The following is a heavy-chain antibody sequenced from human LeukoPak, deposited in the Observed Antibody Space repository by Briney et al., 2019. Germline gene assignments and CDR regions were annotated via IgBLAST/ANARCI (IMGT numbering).Heavy chain of an antibody. Sequence: ASVKVSCKASGATFSSYAINWVRQAPGQGLEWMGRIIPMLGTVNYAQKFQGRVTIIADKFTSTAYMEVSSLRSEDTAVYYCARDQKVGATPYFGMDVWGQGTTVTVSS. CDR3: ARDQKVGATPYFGMDV. CDR2: IIPMLGTV. D-gene: IGHD1-26*01. J-gene: IGHJ6*02. CDR1: GATFSSYA. V-gene: IGHV1-69*04.